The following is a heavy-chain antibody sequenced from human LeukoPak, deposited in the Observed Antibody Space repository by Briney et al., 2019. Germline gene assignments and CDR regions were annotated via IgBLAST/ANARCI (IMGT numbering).Heavy chain of an antibody. CDR1: GFTVSTNY. CDR3: ARDPPAIGGTGY. Sequence: PGGSLRLSCAASGFTVSTNYMSWVRQAPGKGLEWVSVIYSGGSTNYADSVKGRFTISRDNSKNTLYLQMNSLRAEDTAVYYCARDPPAIGGTGYWGQGTLVTVSS. J-gene: IGHJ4*02. D-gene: IGHD1-1*01. CDR2: IYSGGST. V-gene: IGHV3-53*01.